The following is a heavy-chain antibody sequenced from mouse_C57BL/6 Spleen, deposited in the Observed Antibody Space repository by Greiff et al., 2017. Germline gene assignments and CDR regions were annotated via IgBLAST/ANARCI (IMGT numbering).Heavy chain of an antibody. Sequence: DVMLVESGGGLVKPGGSLKLSCAASGFTFSDYGMHWVRQAPEKGLEWVAYISSGSSTIYYADTVKGRCTISRDNAKNTLYLQMTSLRSEDTAMYYCAKNYGSSSMDYWGQGTSVTVSS. D-gene: IGHD1-1*01. V-gene: IGHV5-17*01. J-gene: IGHJ4*01. CDR1: GFTFSDYG. CDR2: ISSGSSTI. CDR3: AKNYGSSSMDY.